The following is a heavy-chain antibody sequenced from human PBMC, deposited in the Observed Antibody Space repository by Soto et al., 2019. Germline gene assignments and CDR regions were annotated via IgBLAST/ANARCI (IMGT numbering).Heavy chain of an antibody. V-gene: IGHV3-30-3*01. CDR2: ISYDGSNK. Sequence: QVQLVESGGGVVQPGRSLRLSCAASGFTFSSYAMHWVRQAPGKGLEWVAVISYDGSNKYYADSVKGRFTISRDNSKNPLYLQMNSLRAEDTAVYYCAREEPPKWFQNYYGMDVWGQGTTVTVSS. J-gene: IGHJ6*02. D-gene: IGHD3-22*01. CDR1: GFTFSSYA. CDR3: AREEPPKWFQNYYGMDV.